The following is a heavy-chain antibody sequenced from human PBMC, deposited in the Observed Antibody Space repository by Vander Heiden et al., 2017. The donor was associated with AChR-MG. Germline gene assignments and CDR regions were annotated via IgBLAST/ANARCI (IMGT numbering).Heavy chain of an antibody. V-gene: IGHV3-33*01. CDR1: GFTFSSYG. CDR2: IWYDGSNK. Sequence: QVQLVESGGGVVQPGRSLRLSCAASGFTFSSYGMHWVRQAPGKGLEWVAVIWYDGSNKYYADSVKGRFTISRDNSKNTLYLQMNSLRAEDTAVYYCARDLIPGAVAGTAGYFDLWGRGTLVTVSS. J-gene: IGHJ2*01. D-gene: IGHD6-19*01. CDR3: ARDLIPGAVAGTAGYFDL.